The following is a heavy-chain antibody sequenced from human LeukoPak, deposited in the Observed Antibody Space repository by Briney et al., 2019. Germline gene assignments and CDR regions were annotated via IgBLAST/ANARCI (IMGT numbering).Heavy chain of an antibody. CDR2: IIPIFAAT. Sequence: SVKVSCKASVDSFSSYAINWVRQAPGQGPEWMGRIIPIFAATSYAQKFQGRVTITADKSTSTAYMELRRLRSEDTAVYDCARSKWEPLYYFDYWGQGTLLTVSS. J-gene: IGHJ4*02. D-gene: IGHD1-26*01. CDR1: VDSFSSYA. V-gene: IGHV1-69*06. CDR3: ARSKWEPLYYFDY.